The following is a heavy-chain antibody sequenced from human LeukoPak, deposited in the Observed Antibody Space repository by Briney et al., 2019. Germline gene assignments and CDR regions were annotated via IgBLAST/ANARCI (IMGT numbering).Heavy chain of an antibody. CDR2: INPNSGGT. J-gene: IGHJ4*02. CDR1: GYTFTGYY. Sequence: ASAKVSCKASGYTFTGYYMHWVRQAPGQGLEWMGWINPNSGGTNYAQKFQGRVTMTRDTSISTAYMELSRLRSDDTAVYYCARERVADTVGLGYWGQGTLVTVSS. CDR3: ARERVADTVGLGY. V-gene: IGHV1-2*02. D-gene: IGHD5-12*01.